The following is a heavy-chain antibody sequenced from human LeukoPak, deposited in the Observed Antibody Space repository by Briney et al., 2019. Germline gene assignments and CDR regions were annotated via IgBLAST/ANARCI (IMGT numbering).Heavy chain of an antibody. J-gene: IGHJ4*02. CDR2: INHSGTT. CDR3: ARTSALSSSWYGHYFDY. D-gene: IGHD6-13*01. V-gene: IGHV4-34*01. Sequence: PSETLSLTCAVYGGSFSGYYWSWIRQPPGKGLEWIGEINHSGTTNYNPSLKSRVTISVDTSKNQFSLKLSSVTAADTAVYYCARTSALSSSWYGHYFDYWGQGTLVTVSS. CDR1: GGSFSGYY.